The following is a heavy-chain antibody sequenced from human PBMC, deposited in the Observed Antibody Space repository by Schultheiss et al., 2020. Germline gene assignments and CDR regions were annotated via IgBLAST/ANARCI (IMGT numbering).Heavy chain of an antibody. J-gene: IGHJ5*02. D-gene: IGHD4-17*01. CDR1: GFTFSSYS. Sequence: GGSLRLSCAASGFTFSSYSMNWVRQAPGKGLEWVAVIWYDGSNKYYADSVKGRFTISRDNSKNTLYLQMNSLRAEDTAVYYCARDLRNDYGDYGYNWFDPWGQGTLVNVYS. CDR3: ARDLRNDYGDYGYNWFDP. CDR2: IWYDGSNK. V-gene: IGHV3-33*08.